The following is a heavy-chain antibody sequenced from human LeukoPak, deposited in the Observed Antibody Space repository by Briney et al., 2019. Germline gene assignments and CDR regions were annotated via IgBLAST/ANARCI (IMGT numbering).Heavy chain of an antibody. CDR3: ARVPNCRGGSCYRGYFDY. Sequence: GGSLTLPCAPSGFTFSSYCTHWARHARREGRVWVSCINSDGSSTSYAASVKGRFTISRDNAKNTLYLQMNSVRAEDTAVYYCARVPNCRGGSCYRGYFDYWGQGTLVTVSS. CDR1: GFTFSSYC. D-gene: IGHD2-15*01. J-gene: IGHJ4*02. V-gene: IGHV3-74*01. CDR2: INSDGSST.